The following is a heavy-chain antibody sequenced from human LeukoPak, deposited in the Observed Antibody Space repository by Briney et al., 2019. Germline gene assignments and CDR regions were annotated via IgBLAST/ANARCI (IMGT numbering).Heavy chain of an antibody. Sequence: ASVKVSCKASGYTFTSYAMHWVRQAPGQRLEWMGWINAGNGNTKYSQKFQGRVTITRDTSASTAYMELSSLRSEDTAVYYCARDQRVGATGDYWGQGTPVTVSS. CDR3: ARDQRVGATGDY. J-gene: IGHJ4*02. V-gene: IGHV1-3*01. CDR1: GYTFTSYA. D-gene: IGHD1-14*01. CDR2: INAGNGNT.